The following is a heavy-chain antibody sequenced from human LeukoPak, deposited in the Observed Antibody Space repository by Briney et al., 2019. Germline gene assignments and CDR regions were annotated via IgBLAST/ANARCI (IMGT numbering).Heavy chain of an antibody. CDR2: ISYSGST. J-gene: IGHJ5*02. Sequence: KPSETLSLTCTVSGDSTSSSTYYWDWIRQPPGKGLEWIGYISYSGSTSSNPSLRSRVTISVDTSKNQFSLRLTSVTAADTAMYYCARGGQLNWFDPWGQGTLVTVSS. CDR3: ARGGQLNWFDP. CDR1: GDSTSSSTYY. D-gene: IGHD5-18*01. V-gene: IGHV4-61*05.